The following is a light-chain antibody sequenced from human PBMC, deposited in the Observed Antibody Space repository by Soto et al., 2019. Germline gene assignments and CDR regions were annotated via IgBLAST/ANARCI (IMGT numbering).Light chain of an antibody. CDR1: SSNIGSPT. Sequence: QAVVTQPPSASGTPGQTSAISCSGGSSNIGSPTVNLYQQLPGTATRLLIYSNTQRPSGGPDRFSGSKSGTSASLAISGLQSEYEGDYYCAAWDDSLNGVVFGGGTKVTVL. CDR2: SNT. V-gene: IGLV1-44*01. CDR3: AAWDDSLNGVV. J-gene: IGLJ3*02.